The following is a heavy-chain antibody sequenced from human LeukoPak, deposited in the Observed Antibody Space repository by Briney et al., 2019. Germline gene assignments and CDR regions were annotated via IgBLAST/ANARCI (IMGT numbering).Heavy chain of an antibody. Sequence: GRSLRLSCAASGFTFSNYDMHWVRQAPGKGLEWVAVISDDGGKKYYADSVKGRFTISRDSSKKTLDLQMNSLRAEDTAVYYCARERGDLILDYWSQGTLVTVSS. V-gene: IGHV3-30*03. J-gene: IGHJ4*02. CDR1: GFTFSNYD. D-gene: IGHD2-8*01. CDR3: ARERGDLILDY. CDR2: ISDDGGKK.